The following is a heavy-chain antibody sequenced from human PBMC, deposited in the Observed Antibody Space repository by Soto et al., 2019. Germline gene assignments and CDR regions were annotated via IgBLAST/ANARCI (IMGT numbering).Heavy chain of an antibody. Sequence: GGSLRLSCAASGFTFSSYAMHWVRQAPGKGLEWVAVISYDGSNKYYADSVKGRLTISRDNSKNTLYLQMNSLSGEDTAVYYCARGPSSLTRFDYWGQGTLVTVSS. V-gene: IGHV3-30-3*01. CDR1: GFTFSSYA. CDR2: ISYDGSNK. J-gene: IGHJ4*02. CDR3: ARGPSSLTRFDY. D-gene: IGHD2-2*01.